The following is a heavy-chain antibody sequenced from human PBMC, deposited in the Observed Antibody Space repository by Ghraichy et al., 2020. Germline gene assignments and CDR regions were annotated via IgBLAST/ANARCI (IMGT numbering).Heavy chain of an antibody. CDR2: IKQDGSEK. D-gene: IGHD3-3*01. CDR1: GFTFSSYW. CDR3: AREDDFWSGYLRGKGAFDI. V-gene: IGHV3-7*01. Sequence: GGSLRLSCAASGFTFSSYWMSWVRQAPGKGLEWVANIKQDGSEKYYVDSVKGRFTISRDNAKNSLYLQMNSLRAEDTAVYYCAREDDFWSGYLRGKGAFDIWGQGTMVTVSS. J-gene: IGHJ3*02.